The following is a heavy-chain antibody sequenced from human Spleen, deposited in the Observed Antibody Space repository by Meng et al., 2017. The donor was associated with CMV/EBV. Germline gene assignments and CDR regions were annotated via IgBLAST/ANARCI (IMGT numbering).Heavy chain of an antibody. D-gene: IGHD3-16*01. V-gene: IGHV4-59*01. CDR1: GDSISTYF. Sequence: SETLSLTCTVSGDSISTYFWSWVRQPPGKGLEWIGYFFYTGSSNYNPSLKSRVTILADTSKNQFSLKLTSVTAADTAVYYCARGSLAGDHFDYWGQGTLVTVYS. CDR3: ARGSLAGDHFDY. CDR2: FFYTGSS. J-gene: IGHJ4*02.